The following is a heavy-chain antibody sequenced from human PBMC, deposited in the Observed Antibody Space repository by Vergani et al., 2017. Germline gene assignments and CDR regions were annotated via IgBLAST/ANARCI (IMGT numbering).Heavy chain of an antibody. CDR2: IIPIFGTE. CDR1: GGTFSSYA. CDR3: ASGPACCGGDGYSPQNCDD. Sequence: QVQLVQSGAEVKKPGSSVKVSCKASGGTFSSYAISWVRQAPGQGLEWMGGIIPIFGTENYAQKFQGRVPVTADESTSTAYMELSSLRSEDTAEYYCASGPACCGGDGYSPQNCDDWGQGTLGTVSS. V-gene: IGHV1-69*01. D-gene: IGHD2-21*01. J-gene: IGHJ4*02.